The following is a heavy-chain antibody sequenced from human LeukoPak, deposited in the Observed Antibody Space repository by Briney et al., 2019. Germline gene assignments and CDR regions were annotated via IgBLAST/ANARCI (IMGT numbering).Heavy chain of an antibody. V-gene: IGHV1-8*02. J-gene: IGHJ4*02. CDR3: ARSYLEGPFDY. CDR2: MNPNSGNT. Sequence: ASVKVSCKASGGTFSSYAINWVRQATGQGLEWMGWMNPNSGNTGYAQKFQGRVTMTRNTSISTAYMELSSLRSEDTAVYYCARSYLEGPFDYWGQGTLVTVSS. D-gene: IGHD3-3*01. CDR1: GGTFSSYA.